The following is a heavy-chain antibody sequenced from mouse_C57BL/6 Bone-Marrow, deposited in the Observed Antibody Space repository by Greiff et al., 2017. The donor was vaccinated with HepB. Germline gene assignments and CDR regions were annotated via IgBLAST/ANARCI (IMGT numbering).Heavy chain of an antibody. CDR1: GSTFTSYE. V-gene: IGHV1-85*01. CDR3: ARSGYDVGYYYAMDY. D-gene: IGHD2-2*01. J-gene: IGHJ4*01. Sequence: VQLQGFGLGRGKPGASVKLSCKASGSTFTSYEINWGKQRPGQGLEWIGWIYPRDGSTKYNEKFKGKATLLVDTSSSTAYMELHSLTSEDSAVYFCARSGYDVGYYYAMDYWGQGTSVTVSS. CDR2: IYPRDGST.